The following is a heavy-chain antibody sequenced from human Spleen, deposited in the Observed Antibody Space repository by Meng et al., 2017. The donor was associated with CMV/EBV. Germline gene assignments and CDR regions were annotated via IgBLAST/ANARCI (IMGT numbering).Heavy chain of an antibody. CDR3: ARLTVNKEGWFDP. V-gene: IGHV4-39*07. D-gene: IGHD4-17*01. J-gene: IGHJ5*02. CDR2: IYYRGST. Sequence: SETLSLTCTGSGDSISDPGYNWGWSRQHPGKGLEYIATIYYRGSTYYVQGLQGRVTASIEPSKNQFYLRMRSVTATDTAIYVCARLTVNKEGWFDPWGHGSLVTVSS. CDR1: GDSISDPGYN.